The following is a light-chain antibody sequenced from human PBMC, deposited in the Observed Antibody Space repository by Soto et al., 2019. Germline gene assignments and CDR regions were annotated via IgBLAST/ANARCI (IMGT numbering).Light chain of an antibody. CDR1: SSNIGAGYD. CDR2: GNI. V-gene: IGLV1-40*01. Sequence: QPVLTQPPSVSGAPGQWVTISCTGSSSNIGAGYDVQWYQQIPGTAPKLLIYGNINRPSGVPDRFSASKSGTSASLAITGLQAEDDADYYCQSYDSSLSAYVFGTGNKLTVL. J-gene: IGLJ1*01. CDR3: QSYDSSLSAYV.